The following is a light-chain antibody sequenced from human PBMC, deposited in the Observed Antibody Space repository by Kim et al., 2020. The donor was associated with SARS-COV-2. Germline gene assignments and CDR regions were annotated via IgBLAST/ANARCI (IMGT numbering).Light chain of an antibody. V-gene: IGKV1-39*01. Sequence: SASVGDRVTITCRARQTSSNYLNWDQQKPGQAPKLLIYGASSLPSGVPSRFSGSGSGTHFTLTISSLQPEDFATYYCRQSDSVFTFGPGTKVDIK. J-gene: IGKJ3*01. CDR3: RQSDSVFT. CDR2: GAS. CDR1: QTSSNY.